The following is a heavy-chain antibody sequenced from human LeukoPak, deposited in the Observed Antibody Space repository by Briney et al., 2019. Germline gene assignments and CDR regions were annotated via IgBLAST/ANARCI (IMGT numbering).Heavy chain of an antibody. CDR1: GGTFSSYT. CDR2: IIPILGIA. J-gene: IGHJ3*02. V-gene: IGHV1-69*02. Sequence: SVKVSCKASGGTFSSYTISWVRQAPGQGLEWMGRIIPILGIANYAQKFQGRVTITADKSTSTAYMELSSLRSEDTAVYYCARCTTINYYDSSGYLYAFDIWGQGTMVTVSS. CDR3: ARCTTINYYDSSGYLYAFDI. D-gene: IGHD3-22*01.